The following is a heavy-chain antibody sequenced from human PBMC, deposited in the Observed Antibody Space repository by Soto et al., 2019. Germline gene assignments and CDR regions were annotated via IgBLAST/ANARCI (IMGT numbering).Heavy chain of an antibody. V-gene: IGHV3-30*03. CDR1: GFDFRSYG. CDR3: VRDSGWRIPNFGS. J-gene: IGHJ4*02. D-gene: IGHD3-10*01. CDR2: ASYDGSET. Sequence: QVQLVESGGGVVQPGRSLRLACAASGFDFRSYGIHWVRQAPGRGLEWVAAASYDGSETYYADSAKGRFTVSKEISKNTVFLQMSAMRQEDTALYFCVRDSGWRIPNFGSWGQGTLVTVSS.